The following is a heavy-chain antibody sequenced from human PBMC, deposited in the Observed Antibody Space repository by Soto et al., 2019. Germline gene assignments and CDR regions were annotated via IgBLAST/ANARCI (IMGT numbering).Heavy chain of an antibody. CDR3: AKDLGDSSADDGADY. V-gene: IGHV3-30*18. Sequence: QVQLVESGGGVVQPGRSLRLSCAASGFTFSTYDMHWVRQAPGKGLEWVAVISSDGSNEYYADSVKGRFTISRDNSKNTLSVHMNSLRAEDTAVYYCAKDLGDSSADDGADYWGQGTLVTVSS. CDR2: ISSDGSNE. J-gene: IGHJ4*02. D-gene: IGHD6-25*01. CDR1: GFTFSTYD.